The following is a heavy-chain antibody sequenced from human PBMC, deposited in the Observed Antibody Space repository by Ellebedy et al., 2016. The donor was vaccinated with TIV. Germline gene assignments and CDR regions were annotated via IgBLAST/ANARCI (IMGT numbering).Heavy chain of an antibody. J-gene: IGHJ4*02. CDR2: INPNSGAT. Sequence: ASVKVSCKASGSIFTGYYIHWVRQAPGQGLEWMGWINPNSGATHYAQKFQGRVTMSRDTSISTAYMELSRLTSDDTAVYYCARDVGQWLVRYFFDYWGQGTLVTVSS. D-gene: IGHD6-19*01. CDR3: ARDVGQWLVRYFFDY. CDR1: GSIFTGYY. V-gene: IGHV1-2*02.